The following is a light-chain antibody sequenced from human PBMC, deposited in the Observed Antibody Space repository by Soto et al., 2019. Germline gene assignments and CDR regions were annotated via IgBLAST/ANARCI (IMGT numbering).Light chain of an antibody. V-gene: IGKV3-20*01. CDR1: QSVTTR. CDR2: GAS. J-gene: IGKJ5*01. Sequence: SPRPESLCPGERVTGSGRASQSVTTRLAWYQHKPGQAPTLLMSGASNRASGVPVRFSGSGSGTDFNFSRTRLALGDFALYYCQQYGGSPITFGLGTRLEIK. CDR3: QQYGGSPIT.